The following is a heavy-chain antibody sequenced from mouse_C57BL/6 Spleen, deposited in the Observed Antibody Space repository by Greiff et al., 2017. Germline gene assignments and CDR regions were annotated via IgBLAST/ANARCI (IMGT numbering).Heavy chain of an antibody. Sequence: VQLQQPGAELVRPGSSVKLSCKASGYTFTSYWMDWVKQRPGQGLEWIGNIYPSDSETHYNQKFKDKATLTVDKSSSTAYMQLSSLTSEDSAVYYCARKAQGEDYWGQGTTLTVSS. CDR1: GYTFTSYW. V-gene: IGHV1-61*01. CDR2: IYPSDSET. CDR3: ARKAQGEDY. J-gene: IGHJ2*01. D-gene: IGHD3-2*02.